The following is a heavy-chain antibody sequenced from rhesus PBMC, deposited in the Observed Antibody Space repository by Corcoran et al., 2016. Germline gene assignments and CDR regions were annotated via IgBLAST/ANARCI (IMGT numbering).Heavy chain of an antibody. J-gene: IGHJ5-2*02. CDR1: GGSVSGHY. Sequence: QVQLQESGPGLVKPSETLSLTCAVSGGSVSGHYWNGLRQPPGKGREWIGYIECNRGGAHYNPSRKSRFTISTDNPKNHFSVNRMSVTAADTAVYDCVRNINTPTDVWGRGVLLTVSA. CDR3: VRNINTPTDV. V-gene: IGHV4-165*02. CDR2: IECNRGGA. D-gene: IGHD1-38*01.